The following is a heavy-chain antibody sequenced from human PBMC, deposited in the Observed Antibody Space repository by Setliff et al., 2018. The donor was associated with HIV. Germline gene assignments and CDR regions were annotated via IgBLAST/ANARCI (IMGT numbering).Heavy chain of an antibody. J-gene: IGHJ4*02. CDR2: INPNNGVT. CDR3: ARVGRGPYYFFDF. D-gene: IGHD3-10*01. V-gene: IGHV1-2*02. CDR1: GYTFTGHY. Sequence: ASVKVSCKASGYTFTGHYIHWLRQAPGQGLEWVAWINPNNGVTNYAQKFKWKVMTTMETSIDTAYLEVMSLTSDDTAVYYCARVGRGPYYFFDFWGQGTQVTVSS.